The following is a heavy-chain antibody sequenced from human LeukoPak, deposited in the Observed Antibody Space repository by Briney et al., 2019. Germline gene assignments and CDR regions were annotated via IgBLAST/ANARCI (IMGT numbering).Heavy chain of an antibody. D-gene: IGHD6-19*01. Sequence: GGSLRLSCAASGFTFTSSAMHWFRQAPGKGLEWVAIISFDGRNKYYADSVKGRFTISRDNSKNTLYLQMNSLRAEDTALYYCAKDVYSSGTGYFDYWGQGTLVTVSS. V-gene: IGHV3-30-3*01. CDR1: GFTFTSSA. J-gene: IGHJ4*02. CDR3: AKDVYSSGTGYFDY. CDR2: ISFDGRNK.